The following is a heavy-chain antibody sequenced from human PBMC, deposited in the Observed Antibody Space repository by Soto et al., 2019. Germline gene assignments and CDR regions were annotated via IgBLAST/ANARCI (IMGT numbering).Heavy chain of an antibody. V-gene: IGHV3-23*01. Sequence: GGPLRLPCAASGLTFSSYAMSWVRQAPGKGLEWVSIITSDGRTYYADSVKGRFTISRDNSKNTVYLQMNSLRAEDTAVYYCAKDYSTVTTDPLSVVLFDYWGQGALVTVSS. CDR1: GLTFSSYA. J-gene: IGHJ4*02. CDR2: ITSDGRT. CDR3: AKDYSTVTTDPLSVVLFDY. D-gene: IGHD4-17*01.